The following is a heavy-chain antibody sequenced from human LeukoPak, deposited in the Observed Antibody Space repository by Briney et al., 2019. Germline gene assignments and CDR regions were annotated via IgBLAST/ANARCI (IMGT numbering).Heavy chain of an antibody. Sequence: PSETLSLTCTVSGYSISSDSYWGWIRQPPGKGLEWIGTIFHSGGTYYNPSLRSRVTISVDTSKNQFSLKVRSVTAADTAVYYCASPTPYSSSSTHDAFDIWGQGTMVTVSS. J-gene: IGHJ3*02. V-gene: IGHV4-38-2*02. CDR2: IFHSGGT. D-gene: IGHD6-13*01. CDR3: ASPTPYSSSSTHDAFDI. CDR1: GYSISSDSY.